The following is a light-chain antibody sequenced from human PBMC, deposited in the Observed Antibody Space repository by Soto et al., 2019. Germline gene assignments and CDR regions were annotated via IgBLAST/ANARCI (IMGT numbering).Light chain of an antibody. Sequence: EIVLTQSPATLSLSPGDRATLSCRASQSVSSYLAWYQQKPGQAPRLLIYDASNRATGIPARFSGSGSGTDFTLTISSLEPEDFAVYFCEQYSYWWTFGQGTKVDIK. CDR3: EQYSYWWT. J-gene: IGKJ1*01. V-gene: IGKV3-11*01. CDR1: QSVSSY. CDR2: DAS.